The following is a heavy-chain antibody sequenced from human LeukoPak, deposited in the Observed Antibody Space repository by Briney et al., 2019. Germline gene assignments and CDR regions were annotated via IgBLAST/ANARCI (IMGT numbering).Heavy chain of an antibody. J-gene: IGHJ5*02. CDR1: GGSISSSRYY. D-gene: IGHD3-3*01. V-gene: IGHV4-39*01. CDR2: IYYSGST. CDR3: ASYDFWSGYYDDP. Sequence: SETLSLTCTVSGGSISSSRYYWGWIRQPPGKGLEWIGSIYYSGSTYYNPSLKSRVTISVDTSKNQFSLKLSSVTAADTAVYYCASYDFWSGYYDDPWGQGTLVTVSS.